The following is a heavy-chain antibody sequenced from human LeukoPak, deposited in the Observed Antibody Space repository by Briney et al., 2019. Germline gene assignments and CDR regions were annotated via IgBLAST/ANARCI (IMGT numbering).Heavy chain of an antibody. Sequence: PSETLSLTCTVSGGSISSYYWSWIRQPPGKGLEWIGYIYYSGSTNYNPSLKSRVTISVDTSKNQFSLKLSSVTAADTAVYYCAKEPRYDSSGPVDYWGQGTLVTVSS. V-gene: IGHV4-59*12. CDR3: AKEPRYDSSGPVDY. CDR1: GGSISSYY. D-gene: IGHD3-22*01. CDR2: IYYSGST. J-gene: IGHJ4*02.